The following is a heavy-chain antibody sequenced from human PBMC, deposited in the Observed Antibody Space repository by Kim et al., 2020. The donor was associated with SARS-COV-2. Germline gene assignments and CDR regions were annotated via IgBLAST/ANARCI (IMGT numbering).Heavy chain of an antibody. V-gene: IGHV3-30*18. CDR3: VKDPQYCNGGSCRAASLDNYFAS. Sequence: GGSLRLSCAASGFIFGNYGIHWVRQAPGKGPEWLAAIIYDGSDKYYADSVKGRFTISRDNSKNTLYLQMNSLRPEDTAVYYCVKDPQYCNGGSCRAASLDNYFASWGQGTLVTVSS. CDR2: IIYDGSDK. D-gene: IGHD2-15*01. CDR1: GFIFGNYG. J-gene: IGHJ5*01.